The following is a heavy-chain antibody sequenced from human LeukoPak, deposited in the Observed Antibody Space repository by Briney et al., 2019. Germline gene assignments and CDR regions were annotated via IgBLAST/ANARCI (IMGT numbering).Heavy chain of an antibody. V-gene: IGHV3-21*01. Sequence: GGSLRLSCAASGFTFSSCSMNWVRQAPGKGLEWVSSISPSSTYIYYADSMKGRFTISRDNAKNSLYLQMNSLRAEDTAVYYCARDSVWRGPPIAVAGTDFWGRGTLVTVSS. CDR1: GFTFSSCS. CDR2: ISPSSTYI. D-gene: IGHD6-19*01. CDR3: ARDSVWRGPPIAVAGTDF. J-gene: IGHJ4*02.